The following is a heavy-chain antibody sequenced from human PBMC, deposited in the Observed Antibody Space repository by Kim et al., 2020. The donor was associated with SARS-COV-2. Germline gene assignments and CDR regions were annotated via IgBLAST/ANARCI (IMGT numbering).Heavy chain of an antibody. Sequence: TDGGTTDYAAPVKGRFTISRDGSKNTLYLQMNSLKTEDTAVYYCTTGGYVWGQGTLVTVSS. J-gene: IGHJ4*02. V-gene: IGHV3-15*01. CDR2: TDGGTT. CDR3: TTGGYV. D-gene: IGHD5-12*01.